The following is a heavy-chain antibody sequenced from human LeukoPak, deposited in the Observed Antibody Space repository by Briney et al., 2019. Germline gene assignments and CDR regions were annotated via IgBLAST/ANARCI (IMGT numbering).Heavy chain of an antibody. CDR3: ARRDYEGTLDY. D-gene: IGHD4-17*01. J-gene: IGHJ4*02. V-gene: IGHV4-30-2*02. Sequence: PSQTLSLTCTVSGGSISSGGYYWSWIRQPPGKGLEWIGYIYHSGSTYYNPSLKSRVTISVDTSKNQFSLKLSSVTAADTAVYYRARRDYEGTLDYWGQGTLVTVSS. CDR2: IYHSGST. CDR1: GGSISSGGYY.